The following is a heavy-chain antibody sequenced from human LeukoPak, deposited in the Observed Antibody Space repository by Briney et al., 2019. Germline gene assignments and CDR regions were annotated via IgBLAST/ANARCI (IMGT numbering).Heavy chain of an antibody. CDR3: AKGTAAGTVLN. D-gene: IGHD6-13*01. Sequence: GGALRLSLVAAGFPLSSHWMAWVRPAPGRGLEWVAHIEEDGSEKYHVDSVKGRFTISRDNSKNTLYLQMNSLRAEDTAVYYCAKGTAAGTVLNWGQGTLVTVSS. CDR1: GFPLSSHW. CDR2: IEEDGSEK. J-gene: IGHJ4*02. V-gene: IGHV3-7*01.